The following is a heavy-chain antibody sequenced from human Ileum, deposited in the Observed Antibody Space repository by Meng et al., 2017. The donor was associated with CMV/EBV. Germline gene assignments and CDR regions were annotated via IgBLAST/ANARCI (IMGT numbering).Heavy chain of an antibody. Sequence: LQDSRPGLVKPSETLSLTCTVSGGPMTTSSYYWAWIRQPPGKGLEWIGGIYYTGTIFYNPSLKTRVTKSIDTSKNQFSLKLSSVTAADTAVYYCARGGYYDSPKYAMDVWGQGTTVTVSS. J-gene: IGHJ6*02. D-gene: IGHD3-9*01. CDR2: IYYTGTI. CDR3: ARGGYYDSPKYAMDV. V-gene: IGHV4-39*07. CDR1: GGPMTTSSYY.